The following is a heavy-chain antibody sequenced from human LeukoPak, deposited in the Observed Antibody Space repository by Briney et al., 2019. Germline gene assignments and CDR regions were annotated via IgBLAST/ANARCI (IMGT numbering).Heavy chain of an antibody. V-gene: IGHV3-48*02. J-gene: IGHJ6*02. Sequence: GGSLRLSCAASGFTFSTYSMNWVRQAPGKGLEWVSYISYSSNIYYADSVKGRFTISRDNAKNSLYLQMNSLRDEDTAVYYCARDRSLMGYYLYYYYGMDVWGQGTTVTVSS. D-gene: IGHD3-22*01. CDR3: ARDRSLMGYYLYYYYGMDV. CDR1: GFTFSTYS. CDR2: ISYSSNI.